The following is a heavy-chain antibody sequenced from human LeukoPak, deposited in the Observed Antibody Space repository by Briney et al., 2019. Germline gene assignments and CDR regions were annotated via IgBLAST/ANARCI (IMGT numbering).Heavy chain of an antibody. V-gene: IGHV3-64*01. CDR3: ARVGMIGRRLDAFDI. CDR2: ISSNGGST. J-gene: IGHJ3*02. CDR1: GFTFSSYA. D-gene: IGHD3-22*01. Sequence: GGSLRLSCAASGFTFSSYAMHWVRQAPGKGLEYVSAISSNGGSTYYANSVKGRFTISRDNSKNTLYLQMGSLRAEDMAVYYCARVGMIGRRLDAFDIWGQGTMVTVSS.